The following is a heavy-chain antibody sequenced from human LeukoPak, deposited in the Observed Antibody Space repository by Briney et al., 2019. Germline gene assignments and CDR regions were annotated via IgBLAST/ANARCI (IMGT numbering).Heavy chain of an antibody. V-gene: IGHV4-59*12. CDR3: ARKLIAAAGNYYYYYGMDV. CDR1: GASISSYY. J-gene: IGHJ6*02. CDR2: IYYSGST. D-gene: IGHD6-13*01. Sequence: PSETLSLICTVSGASISSYYWSWIRQPPGKGLEWIGDIYYSGSTYYNPSLKSRVTISVDTSKNQFSLKLSSVTAADTAVYYCARKLIAAAGNYYYYYGMDVWGQGTTVTVSS.